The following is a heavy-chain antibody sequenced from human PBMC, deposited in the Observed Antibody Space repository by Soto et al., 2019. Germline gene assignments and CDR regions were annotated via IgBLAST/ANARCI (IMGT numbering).Heavy chain of an antibody. CDR3: ARDIMGGTFDI. CDR1: GFTFVNYW. Sequence: ELVESGGGSVQPGGSLRLSCAASGFTFVNYWMNWVRQAPGKGLEWVANINVDGSEKYFVDSVRGRFTISRDNAKNSLSLQMNSLSAEDAAVYYWARDIMGGTFDIWGQGTMVTVSS. D-gene: IGHD2-8*01. J-gene: IGHJ3*02. V-gene: IGHV3-7*05. CDR2: INVDGSEK.